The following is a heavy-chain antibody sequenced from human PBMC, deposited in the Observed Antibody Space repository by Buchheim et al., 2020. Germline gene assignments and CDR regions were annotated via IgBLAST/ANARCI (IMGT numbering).Heavy chain of an antibody. Sequence: EVQLLESGGGLVQPGGSLRLSCAASGFTFSSYAMSLVRQAPGQGLEWVSAISGSGGSTYYADSVKGRFTISRDNSKNTLYRQMTSLRAEDTAVYYCAKDLWRTCGGGSCYHDWGQGTL. CDR3: AKDLWRTCGGGSCYHD. CDR1: GFTFSSYA. D-gene: IGHD2-15*01. J-gene: IGHJ4*02. CDR2: ISGSGGST. V-gene: IGHV3-23*01.